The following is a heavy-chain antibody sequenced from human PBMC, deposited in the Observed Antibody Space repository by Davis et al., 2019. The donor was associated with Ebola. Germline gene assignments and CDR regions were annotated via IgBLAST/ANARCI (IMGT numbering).Heavy chain of an antibody. CDR3: ARQGWSGYSLRHWLDP. J-gene: IGHJ5*02. Sequence: MPSETLFLTCTVSGGSISSYYWSWIRQPPGKGLEWIGYIYYSGITYYNPSLKSRVTISVDTSKNQFSLKLRSVTAADTAVYYCARQGWSGYSLRHWLDPWGRGTLVTVSS. CDR2: IYYSGIT. CDR1: GGSISSYY. V-gene: IGHV4-59*08. D-gene: IGHD3-3*01.